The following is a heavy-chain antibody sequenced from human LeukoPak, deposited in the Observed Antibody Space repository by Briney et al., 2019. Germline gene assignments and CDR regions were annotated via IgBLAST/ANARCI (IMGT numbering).Heavy chain of an antibody. J-gene: IGHJ6*02. CDR2: INHSGST. CDR3: ARVRSVYYYYYGMDV. V-gene: IGHV4-34*01. CDR1: GGSFSGHY. Sequence: SETLSLTCAVYGGSFSGHYWSWIRQPPGKGLEWIGEINHSGSTNYNPSLKSRVTISVDTSKNQFSLKLSSVTAADTAVYYCARVRSVYYYYYGMDVWGQGTTVTASS.